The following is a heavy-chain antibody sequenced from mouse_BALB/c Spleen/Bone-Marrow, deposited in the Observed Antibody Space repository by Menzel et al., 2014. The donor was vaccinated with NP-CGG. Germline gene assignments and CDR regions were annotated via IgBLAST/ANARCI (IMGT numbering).Heavy chain of an antibody. Sequence: VQRVESGPGLVAPSQSLSITCTVSGFSLTSYGLHWVRQPPGKGLEWLGVIWAGGSTNYNSALMSRLSISKDNSKSQVFLKMNSLQTDDTAMYYCARDYYGSLYAMDYWGQGTSVTVSS. CDR3: ARDYYGSLYAMDY. J-gene: IGHJ4*01. CDR2: IWAGGST. V-gene: IGHV2-9*02. CDR1: GFSLTSYG. D-gene: IGHD1-1*01.